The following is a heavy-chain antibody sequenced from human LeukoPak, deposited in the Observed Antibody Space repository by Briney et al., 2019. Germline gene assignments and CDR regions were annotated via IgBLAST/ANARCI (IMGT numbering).Heavy chain of an antibody. CDR3: APYYHNYYGSEHY. CDR2: ISSSSSYI. D-gene: IGHD3-10*01. CDR1: GFTFSSYS. J-gene: IGHJ4*02. V-gene: IGHV3-21*01. Sequence: PGGSLRLSCAASGFTFSSYSMNWVRQAPGKGLEWVSSISSSSSYIYYADSVKGRFTISRDNAKNSLYLQMNSLRAEDTAVYYCAPYYHNYYGSEHYWGQGTLVTVSS.